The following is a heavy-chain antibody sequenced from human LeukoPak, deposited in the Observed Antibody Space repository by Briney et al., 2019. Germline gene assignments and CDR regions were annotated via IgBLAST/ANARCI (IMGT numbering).Heavy chain of an antibody. CDR2: IYYSGST. CDR3: ARHDDQLLLEDWFDP. D-gene: IGHD2-2*01. J-gene: IGHJ5*02. V-gene: IGHV4-34*01. Sequence: SETLSLTCAVYGGSFSGYYWSWIRQPPGKGLEWIGSIYYSGSTYYNPSLKSRVTISVDTSKNQFSLKLSSVTAADTAVYYCARHDDQLLLEDWFDPWGQGTLVTVSS. CDR1: GGSFSGYY.